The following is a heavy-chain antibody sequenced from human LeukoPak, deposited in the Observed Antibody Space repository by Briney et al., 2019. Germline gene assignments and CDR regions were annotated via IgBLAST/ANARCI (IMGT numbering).Heavy chain of an antibody. J-gene: IGHJ4*02. CDR3: ARERWYTFDN. D-gene: IGHD4-23*01. V-gene: IGHV1-18*01. CDR1: GYTFTTNG. Sequence: GASVKVSCKTSGYTFTTNGISWVRQAPGQGLEWMGWISANSGNTNYAQKYQGRVTMTTDTSASTVYMELRSLRSDDTAVYYCARERWYTFDNWGQGTLITVSS. CDR2: ISANSGNT.